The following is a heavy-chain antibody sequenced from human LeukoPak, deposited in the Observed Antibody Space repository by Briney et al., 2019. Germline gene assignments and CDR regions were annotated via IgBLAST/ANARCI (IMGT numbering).Heavy chain of an antibody. D-gene: IGHD1/OR15-1a*01. CDR1: DGSINSYY. CDR2: IYYNGNT. CDR3: ARAPRTYGNNGQFDY. V-gene: IGHV4-59*01. J-gene: IGHJ4*02. Sequence: SETLSLTCSVSDGSINSYYWNWIRRPPGKGLEWIGYIYYNGNTNYSPSLKSRVTMSVDTSKNQFSLKLSSVTAADTAVYYCARAPRTYGNNGQFDYWGQGTLVTVSS.